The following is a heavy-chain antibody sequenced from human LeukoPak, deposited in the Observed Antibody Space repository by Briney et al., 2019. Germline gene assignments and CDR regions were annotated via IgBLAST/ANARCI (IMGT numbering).Heavy chain of an antibody. J-gene: IGHJ5*02. Sequence: PGRSLRLSCAASGFTLSSYGIHWVRQAPGKGLEWVAVISYDGSNKKYADSVKGRFTISRDNSKNTLYLQMNSLRAEDTAVYYCAREVGATILLGPHFSATPWFDPWGQGTLVTVSS. V-gene: IGHV3-30*03. CDR2: ISYDGSNK. CDR1: GFTLSSYG. D-gene: IGHD1-26*01. CDR3: AREVGATILLGPHFSATPWFDP.